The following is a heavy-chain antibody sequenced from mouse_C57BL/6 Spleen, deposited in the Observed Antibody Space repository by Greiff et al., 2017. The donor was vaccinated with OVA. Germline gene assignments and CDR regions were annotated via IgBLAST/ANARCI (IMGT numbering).Heavy chain of an antibody. CDR2: IYPRSGNT. CDR1: GYTFTSYG. J-gene: IGHJ4*01. Sequence: QVQLKESGAELARPGASVKLSCKASGYTFTSYGISWVKQRTGQGLEWIGEIYPRSGNTYYNEKFKGKATLTADKSSSTAYMELRSLTSEDSAVYFCARGGNYDAMDYWGQGTSVTVSS. V-gene: IGHV1-81*01. CDR3: ARGGNYDAMDY. D-gene: IGHD2-1*01.